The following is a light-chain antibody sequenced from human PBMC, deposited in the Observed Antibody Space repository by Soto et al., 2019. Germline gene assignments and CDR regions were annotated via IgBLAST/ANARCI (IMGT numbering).Light chain of an antibody. J-gene: IGLJ1*01. CDR1: NIGSKS. CDR2: DVS. V-gene: IGLV3-21*02. Sequence: SYELTQPPSVSVAPGQTARVTCGGNNIGSKSVHCYQQKPGQAPVLVVYDVSDRPSGIPDRFSGSNTGNTATLTISRVEAGDEADYYCHVWDTGSDHYVFATGTKLTVL. CDR3: HVWDTGSDHYV.